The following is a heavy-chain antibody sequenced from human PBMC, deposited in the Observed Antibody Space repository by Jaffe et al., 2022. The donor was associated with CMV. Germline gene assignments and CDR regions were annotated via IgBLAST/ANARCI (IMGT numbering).Heavy chain of an antibody. Sequence: QVQLVQSGAEVKKPGSSVKVSCKASGGTFSSYAISWVRQAPGQGLEWMGRIIPILGIANYAQKFQGRVTITADKSTSTAYMELSSLRSEDTAVYYCAREGYSNYEGFWYYYYMDVWGKGTTVTVSS. CDR1: GGTFSSYA. CDR3: AREGYSNYEGFWYYYYMDV. V-gene: IGHV1-69*09. D-gene: IGHD4-4*01. J-gene: IGHJ6*03. CDR2: IIPILGIA.